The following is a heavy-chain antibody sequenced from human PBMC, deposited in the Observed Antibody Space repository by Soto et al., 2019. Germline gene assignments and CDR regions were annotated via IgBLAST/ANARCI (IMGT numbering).Heavy chain of an antibody. CDR3: ARDLTIFGVVSSYNWFDP. J-gene: IGHJ5*02. CDR2: IIPIFGTA. CDR1: GGTFSSYA. D-gene: IGHD3-3*01. V-gene: IGHV1-69*06. Sequence: SVKVSCKASGGTFSSYAISWVRQAPGQGLEWMGGIIPIFGTANYAQKFQGRVMITADKSTSTAYMELSSLRSEDTAVYYCARDLTIFGVVSSYNWFDPWGQGTLVTVSS.